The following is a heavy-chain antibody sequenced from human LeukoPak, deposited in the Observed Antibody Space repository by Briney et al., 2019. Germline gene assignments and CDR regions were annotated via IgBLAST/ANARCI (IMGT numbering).Heavy chain of an antibody. J-gene: IGHJ4*02. CDR2: IIPILGIA. D-gene: IGHD3-22*01. V-gene: IGHV1-69*04. CDR1: GGTFSSYA. CDR3: ARDSHSYYYDSSGYSDY. Sequence: GASVKVSCKASGGTFSSYAISWVRQAPGQGLEWMGRIIPILGIANYAQKFQGRVTITADKSTSTAYMELSSLRSEGTAVYYCARDSHSYYYDSSGYSDYWGQGTLVTVSS.